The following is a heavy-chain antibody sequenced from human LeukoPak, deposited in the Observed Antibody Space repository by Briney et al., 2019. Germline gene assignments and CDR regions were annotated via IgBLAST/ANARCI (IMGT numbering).Heavy chain of an antibody. J-gene: IGHJ4*02. CDR3: ARDEAVGAPFDY. CDR1: EFTFSGYW. CDR2: ITSDGSST. V-gene: IGHV3-74*01. D-gene: IGHD1-26*01. Sequence: GGSLRLSCTTPEFTFSGYWMHWVRQAPGTGLVWVSRITSDGSSTSYADSVKGRFTISRDNAKNTLYLHMNSLRAEDTAVYYCARDEAVGAPFDYWGQGTLVTVSS.